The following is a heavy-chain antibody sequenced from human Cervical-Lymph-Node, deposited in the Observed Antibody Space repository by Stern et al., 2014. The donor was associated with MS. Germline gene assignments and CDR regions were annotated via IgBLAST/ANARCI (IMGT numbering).Heavy chain of an antibody. CDR2: IHDSGGT. CDR3: AATRWDLFTWNWFDP. Sequence: VQLVESGPGLVKPSQTLSLTCTVSGASISSSGYYWSWIRQPADKGLEWIGGIHDSGGTYSNPSLKSQVTKSMDRAKNPFSLKLPSVTAADTAVYYCAATRWDLFTWNWFDPWGQGTLVTVSS. V-gene: IGHV4-61*02. CDR1: GASISSSGYY. D-gene: IGHD1-26*01. J-gene: IGHJ5*02.